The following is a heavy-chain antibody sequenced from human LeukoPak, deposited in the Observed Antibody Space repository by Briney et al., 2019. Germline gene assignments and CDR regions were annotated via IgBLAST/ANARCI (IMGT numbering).Heavy chain of an antibody. V-gene: IGHV1-18*01. J-gene: IGHJ6*02. Sequence: ASVKVSCKASGYTFTSYGISWVRQAPGQGLEWMGWISAYNGNTNYAQKFQGRVTITADESTSTAYMELSSLRSEDTAVYYCARDAGYYYYYGMDVWGQGTTVTVSS. CDR3: ARDAGYYYYYGMDV. CDR2: ISAYNGNT. D-gene: IGHD1-14*01. CDR1: GYTFTSYG.